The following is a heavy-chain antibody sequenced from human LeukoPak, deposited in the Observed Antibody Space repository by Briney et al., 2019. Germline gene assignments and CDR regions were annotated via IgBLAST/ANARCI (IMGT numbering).Heavy chain of an antibody. CDR1: GFTFSSYA. V-gene: IGHV3-30*01. J-gene: IGHJ4*02. Sequence: PGGSLRLSCAASGFTFSSYAMHWVRQAPGKGLEWVAVISYDGSNKYYADSVKGRFTISRDNSKNTLYLQMNSLRAEDTAVYYCAKDLSVDGYRVGYLDYWGQGTLVTVSS. CDR2: ISYDGSNK. CDR3: AKDLSVDGYRVGYLDY. D-gene: IGHD5-24*01.